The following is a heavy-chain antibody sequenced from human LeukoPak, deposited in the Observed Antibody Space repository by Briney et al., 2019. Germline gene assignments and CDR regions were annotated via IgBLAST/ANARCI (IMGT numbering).Heavy chain of an antibody. Sequence: GASLRLSCAASGFTSSSNAMGWVRRAPGKGLEWVSAISPGGSPYYADSVKGRFTISRDNSKNTLYLQMNSLRAEDTAVYYCVKRELYIVATTWGQGTLVTVSS. V-gene: IGHV3-23*01. D-gene: IGHD5-12*01. CDR1: GFTSSSNA. CDR3: VKRELYIVATT. J-gene: IGHJ5*02. CDR2: ISPGGSP.